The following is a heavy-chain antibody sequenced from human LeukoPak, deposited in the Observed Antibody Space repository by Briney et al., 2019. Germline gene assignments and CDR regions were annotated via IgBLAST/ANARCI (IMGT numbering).Heavy chain of an antibody. J-gene: IGHJ6*03. CDR3: ARVLRYCSGGNCYSGGLGYMDV. CDR1: GFTFSTYS. CDR2: ISTSSIYI. Sequence: GGSLRLSCAASGFTFSTYSMNWVRQAPGKGLEWISFISTSSIYIYYADSVKGRFTISRDNARNSLYLQMNSLRAEDTAVYYCARVLRYCSGGNCYSGGLGYMDVWGKGTTVTISS. V-gene: IGHV3-21*04. D-gene: IGHD2-15*01.